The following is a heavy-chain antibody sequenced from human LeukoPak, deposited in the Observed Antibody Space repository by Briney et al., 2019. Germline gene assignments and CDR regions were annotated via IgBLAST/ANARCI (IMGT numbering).Heavy chain of an antibody. Sequence: ASVKVSCKASGYTFTSYGISWVRQAPGQGLEGMGWISPYNDNTNYAPTLKGRLTMTTDKSKSTAYMELRSMRSDDTAVYYCARDRQCGYWGQGTLVTVSS. CDR1: GYTFTSYG. CDR3: ARDRQCGY. J-gene: IGHJ4*02. CDR2: ISPYNDNT. D-gene: IGHD2-21*01. V-gene: IGHV1-18*01.